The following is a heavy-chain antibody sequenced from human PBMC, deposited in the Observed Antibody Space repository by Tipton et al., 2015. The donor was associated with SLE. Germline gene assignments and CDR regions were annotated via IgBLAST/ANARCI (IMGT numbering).Heavy chain of an antibody. D-gene: IGHD6-19*01. J-gene: IGHJ4*02. V-gene: IGHV4-61*02. Sequence: TLSLTCSVSGVSITNYHSYWDWFRQTAGKGLEWIGRIYFPGRTYYNPSVTSRVTIALDRSKNQFSLRLTSVTAADTAVYYCATELFRGYTSGWGPDYWGQGTLVTVSS. CDR2: IYFPGRT. CDR3: ATELFRGYTSGWGPDY. CDR1: GVSITNYHSY.